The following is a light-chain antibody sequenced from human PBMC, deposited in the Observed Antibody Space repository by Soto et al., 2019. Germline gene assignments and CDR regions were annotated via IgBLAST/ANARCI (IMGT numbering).Light chain of an antibody. V-gene: IGKV3-11*01. J-gene: IGKJ3*01. CDR1: RSVSSY. Sequence: EIVLTQSPATLSLSPGERATLSCRASRSVSSYLAWYQRKPGQAPRLLIYDASNRATGIPARFSGSGSGTDFTLTISSLEPEDFAVYYCQQRSNWLFTFGPGTKVDIK. CDR2: DAS. CDR3: QQRSNWLFT.